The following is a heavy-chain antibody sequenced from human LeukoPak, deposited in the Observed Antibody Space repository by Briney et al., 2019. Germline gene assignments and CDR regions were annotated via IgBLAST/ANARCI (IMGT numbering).Heavy chain of an antibody. CDR3: ARSRKGLRFPNYYYMDV. V-gene: IGHV4-61*02. Sequence: PSETLSLTCTVSGGSISTGNYYWSWIRQPAGKGLEWIGRIHTSGSTIYSPSLNSRVTISFDTSKNQFSLKLSSVTAADTAVYYCARSRKGLRFPNYYYMDVWGKGTTVTISS. J-gene: IGHJ6*03. D-gene: IGHD2/OR15-2a*01. CDR1: GGSISTGNYY. CDR2: IHTSGST.